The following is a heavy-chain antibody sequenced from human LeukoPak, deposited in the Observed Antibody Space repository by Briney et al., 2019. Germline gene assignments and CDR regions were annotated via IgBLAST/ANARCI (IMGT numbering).Heavy chain of an antibody. Sequence: GGSLRLSCAASGFTFSSYWMHWVRQAPGKGLVWVSRINSDGGSTSYADSVKGRFTISRDNAKNTLYLQMNSLRAEDTAVYYCAREDIVGATSAFDYWGQGTLVTVSS. D-gene: IGHD1-26*01. CDR2: INSDGGST. J-gene: IGHJ4*02. CDR3: AREDIVGATSAFDY. CDR1: GFTFSSYW. V-gene: IGHV3-74*01.